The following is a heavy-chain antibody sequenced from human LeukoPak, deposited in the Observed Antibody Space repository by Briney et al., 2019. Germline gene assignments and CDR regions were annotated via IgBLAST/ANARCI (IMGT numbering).Heavy chain of an antibody. D-gene: IGHD3-9*01. CDR3: AVGGDILTGYYYFDY. J-gene: IGHJ4*02. Sequence: SETLSLTCAVSGGSFSGYYWSWIRRPPGKGLEWIGEVNHSESTNYNPSLKSRVTMSVDTSKNQFSLKLSSVTAADTAVYYCAVGGDILTGYYYFDYWGQGTLVTVSS. V-gene: IGHV4-34*01. CDR2: VNHSEST. CDR1: GGSFSGYY.